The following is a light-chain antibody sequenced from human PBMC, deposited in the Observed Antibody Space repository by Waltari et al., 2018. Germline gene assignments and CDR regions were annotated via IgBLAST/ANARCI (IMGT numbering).Light chain of an antibody. J-gene: IGLJ1*01. CDR3: SSYTSSNTLV. CDR1: SSDVGGYNC. Sequence: QSALTQPASVSGSPGESITISCTGTSSDVGGYNCVSWYQQHPGKAPKLMIYDVSTLPSGFSNRFSGSKSGNTASLTISGLQAEDEADYYCSSYTSSNTLVFGTGTKVTAL. V-gene: IGLV2-14*03. CDR2: DVS.